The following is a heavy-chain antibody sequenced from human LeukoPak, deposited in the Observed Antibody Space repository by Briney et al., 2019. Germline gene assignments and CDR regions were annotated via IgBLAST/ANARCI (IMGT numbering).Heavy chain of an antibody. Sequence: ASVKVSCKASGYTFTNYDINWVRQAPGQGHEWMGWMNPNSGNTGYAQNFQGRVTVTRNTSISTAYMELSSLRSDDTAVYYCARNDYGDAFDIWGQGTMVTVSP. D-gene: IGHD4-17*01. V-gene: IGHV1-8*03. CDR2: MNPNSGNT. CDR1: GYTFTNYD. CDR3: ARNDYGDAFDI. J-gene: IGHJ3*02.